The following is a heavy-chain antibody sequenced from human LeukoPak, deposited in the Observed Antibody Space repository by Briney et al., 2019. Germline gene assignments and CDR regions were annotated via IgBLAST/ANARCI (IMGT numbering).Heavy chain of an antibody. CDR3: ARTYYYGSGRYSEGASNV. Sequence: GGSLRLSCAASGFTFSNAWMSWVRQAPGKGLEWVSVIYSGGSTYYADSVKGRFTISRDNSKNTLYLQMNSLRAEDTAVYYCARTYYYGSGRYSEGASNVWGQGTMVTVSS. V-gene: IGHV3-53*01. CDR1: GFTFSNAW. CDR2: IYSGGST. D-gene: IGHD3-10*01. J-gene: IGHJ3*01.